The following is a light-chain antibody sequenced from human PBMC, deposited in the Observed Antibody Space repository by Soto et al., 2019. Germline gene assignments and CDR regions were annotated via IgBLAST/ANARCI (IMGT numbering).Light chain of an antibody. Sequence: DIQMTQSPSSLSASMGDRVSITCRASQSISRYVSWYQQKPGKAPKLLIYAASSLQSVVPSKFSGSGSGTEFTLTISSLQPEDFATYYCQQSHSTPWTFGQGTKVEIK. J-gene: IGKJ1*01. CDR2: AAS. CDR3: QQSHSTPWT. CDR1: QSISRY. V-gene: IGKV1-39*01.